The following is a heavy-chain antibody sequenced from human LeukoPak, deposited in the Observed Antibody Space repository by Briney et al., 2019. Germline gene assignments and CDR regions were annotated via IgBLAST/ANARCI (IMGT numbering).Heavy chain of an antibody. J-gene: IGHJ4*02. CDR3: ASGGPVTTYDFDY. D-gene: IGHD4-17*01. V-gene: IGHV3-11*06. CDR1: GFTFSDYY. Sequence: PGGSLRLSCAASGFTFSDYYMSWIRQAPGKGLEWVSYISSSGSNTNYLDSVKGRFTISRDNAKNSLYLQMNSLRAEDTAVYHCASGGPVTTYDFDYWGQGTLVTVSS. CDR2: ISSSGSNT.